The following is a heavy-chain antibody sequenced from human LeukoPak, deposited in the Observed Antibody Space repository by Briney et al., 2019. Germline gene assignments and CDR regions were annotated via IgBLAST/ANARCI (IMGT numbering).Heavy chain of an antibody. V-gene: IGHV3-48*04. J-gene: IGHJ4*02. CDR2: ISSSSSTI. CDR1: GFTFSSYS. Sequence: PGGSLRLSCAASGFTFSSYSMNWVRQAPGKGLEWVSYISSSSSTIYYADSVKGRFTISRDNAKNSLYLQMNSLRAEDTAVYYCARVLGLWYFDYWGQGTLVTVSS. D-gene: IGHD3/OR15-3a*01. CDR3: ARVLGLWYFDY.